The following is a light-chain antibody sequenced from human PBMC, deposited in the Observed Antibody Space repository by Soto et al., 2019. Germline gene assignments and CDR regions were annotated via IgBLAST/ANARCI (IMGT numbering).Light chain of an antibody. V-gene: IGLV3-21*04. Sequence: SYELTQPPSVSVAPGKTARITCGGNNIGSKSVHWYQQKPGQAPVLVIYYDSARPSGIPERLSGSNSGNTATLTISRVEAGDEADYYCQVWDSSSDHVVFGGGTKLTVL. CDR1: NIGSKS. J-gene: IGLJ2*01. CDR2: YDS. CDR3: QVWDSSSDHVV.